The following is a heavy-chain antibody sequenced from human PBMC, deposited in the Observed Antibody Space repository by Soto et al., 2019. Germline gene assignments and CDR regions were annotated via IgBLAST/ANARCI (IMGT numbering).Heavy chain of an antibody. D-gene: IGHD3-22*01. CDR3: AAVGPVYYFDNGGSSFDL. CDR2: LDPEDDEI. CDR1: GYTLNELS. V-gene: IGHV1-24*01. J-gene: IGHJ4*02. Sequence: QVPLVQSGAEAKKPGASVRVSCKVSGYTLNELSIHWVRQAPGRGPEWMGGLDPEDDEITYAQRFQGRVTLTEDKSTDTAYMALSSLRSEDTAVYYCAAVGPVYYFDNGGSSFDLWGQGTLVIVSP.